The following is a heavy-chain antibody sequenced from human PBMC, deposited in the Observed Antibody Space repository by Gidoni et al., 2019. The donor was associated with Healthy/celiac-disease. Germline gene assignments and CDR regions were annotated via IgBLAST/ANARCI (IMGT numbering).Heavy chain of an antibody. CDR2: LSWTCVSI. V-gene: IGHV3-9*01. Sequence: EVQPVESGGGLVQPGRSLRLSCAASGFTVDDYAMHLVRQAPWKGLEGVSGLSWTCVSIGYADSVQGRFTISRDNAKNSLYLQMNSLRSADTSFDYCAKDMIPFGGVTPDAFDIWGHGTMVTVSS. J-gene: IGHJ3*02. CDR3: AKDMIPFGGVTPDAFDI. D-gene: IGHD3-16*01. CDR1: GFTVDDYA.